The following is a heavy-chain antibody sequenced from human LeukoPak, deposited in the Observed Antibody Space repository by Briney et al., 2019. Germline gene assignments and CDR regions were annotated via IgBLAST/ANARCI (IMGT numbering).Heavy chain of an antibody. V-gene: IGHV4-39*01. D-gene: IGHD1-26*01. CDR2: IYYSGST. Sequence: PSETLSLTCSVSGDSISSSSSYWGWIRQPPGKGLEWIGSIYYSGSTYYNPSLKSRVTISVDTSKNQFSLKLSSATAADTAVYYCARPRSGSLLDAFDIWGQGTMVTVSS. CDR3: ARPRSGSLLDAFDI. CDR1: GDSISSSSSY. J-gene: IGHJ3*02.